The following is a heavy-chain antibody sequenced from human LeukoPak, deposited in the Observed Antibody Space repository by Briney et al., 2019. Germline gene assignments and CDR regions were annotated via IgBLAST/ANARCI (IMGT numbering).Heavy chain of an antibody. V-gene: IGHV1-69*04. CDR2: IIPILGIA. CDR3: ASPAPYYYGSGSIGY. CDR1: GYTFTSYG. J-gene: IGHJ4*02. D-gene: IGHD3-10*01. Sequence: SVKVSCKASGYTFTSYGISWVRQAPGQGLEWMGRIIPILGIANYAQKFQGRVTITADKSTSTAYMELSSLRSEDTAVYYCASPAPYYYGSGSIGYWGQGTLVTVSS.